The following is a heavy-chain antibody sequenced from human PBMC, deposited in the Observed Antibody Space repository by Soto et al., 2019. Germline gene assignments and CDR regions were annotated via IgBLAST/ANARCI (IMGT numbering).Heavy chain of an antibody. Sequence: GGSLRLSCAASGFTFSSYAMSWVRQAPGKGLEWVSAITGSGGSTYYADSVKGRFTIFRDNSKNTLYLQVNSLRAEDTAVYYCAKDSYPHYYGSGSYYKDWGQGTLVTVSS. J-gene: IGHJ4*02. D-gene: IGHD3-10*01. CDR1: GFTFSSYA. CDR2: ITGSGGST. CDR3: AKDSYPHYYGSGSYYKD. V-gene: IGHV3-23*01.